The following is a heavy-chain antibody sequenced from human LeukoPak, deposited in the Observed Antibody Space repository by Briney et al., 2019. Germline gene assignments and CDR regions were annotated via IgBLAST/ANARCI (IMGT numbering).Heavy chain of an antibody. V-gene: IGHV1-8*03. D-gene: IGHD3-10*01. Sequence: ASVKVSCKASGYTFTSYDINWVRQATGQGLEWMGWMNPNSGNAGYAQKFQGRVTITRNTSISTAYMELSSLRSEDTAVYYCARGRFGELLSNWFDPWGQGTLVTVSS. J-gene: IGHJ5*02. CDR3: ARGRFGELLSNWFDP. CDR2: MNPNSGNA. CDR1: GYTFTSYD.